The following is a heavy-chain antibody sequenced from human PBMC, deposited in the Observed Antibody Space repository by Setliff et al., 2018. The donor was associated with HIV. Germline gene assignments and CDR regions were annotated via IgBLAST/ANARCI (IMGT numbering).Heavy chain of an antibody. D-gene: IGHD2-8*01. V-gene: IGHV3-7*03. J-gene: IGHJ5*02. Sequence: GESLKISCAASGFTFSDFWMHWVRQAPGKGLEWVASVSPDGSRSYCVGSVKGRCTASRDNAKSSLYLQMNSLRAEDTAVYYCARVLLRTNAVYGVVSNRFDPWGQGTLVTVS. CDR2: VSPDGSRS. CDR3: ARVLLRTNAVYGVVSNRFDP. CDR1: GFTFSDFW.